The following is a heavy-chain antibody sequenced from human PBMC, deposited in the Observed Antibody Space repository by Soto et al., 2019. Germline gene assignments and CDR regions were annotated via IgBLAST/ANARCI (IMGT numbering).Heavy chain of an antibody. CDR2: IYYGGST. CDR1: GGSISSGGYY. CDR3: ARGVYYYENSGQNAYDY. Sequence: TLSLTCTVSGGSISSGGYYWSWIRQHPGKGLEWIGYIYYGGSTYYNPSLKSRATISGDTSKNQFSLKLSSVTAADTAVYYCARGVYYYENSGQNAYDYWGQGILVTVSS. V-gene: IGHV4-31*03. D-gene: IGHD3-22*01. J-gene: IGHJ4*01.